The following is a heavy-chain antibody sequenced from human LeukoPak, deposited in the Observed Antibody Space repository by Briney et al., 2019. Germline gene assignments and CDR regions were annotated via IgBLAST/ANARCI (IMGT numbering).Heavy chain of an antibody. CDR2: LDPEDGET. CDR3: ATLGTYVGSVRTDY. D-gene: IGHD3-10*01. J-gene: IGHJ4*02. Sequence: ASVKVSCKVSGNTLTELSVHWVRQAPGKGLEWMGGLDPEDGETIYAHKFKGRVAMTEDVPTDIAYMELSSLKSDDTAIYYCATLGTYVGSVRTDYWGQGTLVTVSS. V-gene: IGHV1-24*01. CDR1: GNTLTELS.